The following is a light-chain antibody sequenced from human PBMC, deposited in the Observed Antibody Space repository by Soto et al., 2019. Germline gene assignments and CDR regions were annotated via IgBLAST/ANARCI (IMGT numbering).Light chain of an antibody. CDR3: QQYHTSWT. Sequence: DIQMTQSPSTLSASVGDRVTITCRASQSISRWLAWYQQKPGKAPNLLIHNGFSLESGVPSRFSGSGSGTEFTLTITRLQPDDFATYYCQQYHTSWTFGQGTRVEI. J-gene: IGKJ1*01. CDR1: QSISRW. CDR2: NGF. V-gene: IGKV1-5*01.